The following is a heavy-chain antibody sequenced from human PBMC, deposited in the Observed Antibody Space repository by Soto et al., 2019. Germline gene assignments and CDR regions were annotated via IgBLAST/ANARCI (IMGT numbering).Heavy chain of an antibody. D-gene: IGHD1-26*01. CDR2: INAGNGNT. J-gene: IGHJ4*02. V-gene: IGHV1-3*01. CDR3: ARVGVGATSETFDY. Sequence: ASVKVSCKASGYTFTSYAMHWVRQAPGQRLEWMGWINAGNGNTKYSRKFQGRVTITRDTSASTAYMELSSLRSEDTAVYYCARVGVGATSETFDYWGQGNLVTVSS. CDR1: GYTFTSYA.